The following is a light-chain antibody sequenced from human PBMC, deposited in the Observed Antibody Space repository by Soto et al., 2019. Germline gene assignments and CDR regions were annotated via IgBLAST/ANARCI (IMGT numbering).Light chain of an antibody. V-gene: IGKV1-39*01. J-gene: IGKJ1*01. CDR1: QTISNH. Sequence: DIQMTQSPTSLSASVGDRVTITCRASQTISNHLNWYQQKPGKAPKLLIYTASSLQSGVPSRFSGSGSGTDFTLTISSLQPEDSATYYCHQTYSTQWTFGQGTKVDIK. CDR2: TAS. CDR3: HQTYSTQWT.